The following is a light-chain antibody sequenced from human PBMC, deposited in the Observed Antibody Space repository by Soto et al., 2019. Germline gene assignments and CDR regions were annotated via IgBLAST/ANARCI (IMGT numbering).Light chain of an antibody. CDR3: AAWDDILNGVYV. V-gene: IGLV1-44*01. J-gene: IGLJ1*01. CDR1: RSNIGSNK. Sequence: QSVLTQPPSVSGTPGQRVTISCSGSRSNIGSNKVYWYQQLPGTAPKLLIYSNNQRPSGVPDRFSGSKSGTSASLAISGLQSEDQADYYCAAWDDILNGVYVFGPGTKLTVL. CDR2: SNN.